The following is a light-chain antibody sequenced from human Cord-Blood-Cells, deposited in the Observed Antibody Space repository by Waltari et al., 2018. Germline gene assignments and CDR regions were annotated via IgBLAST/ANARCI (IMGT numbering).Light chain of an antibody. CDR1: KLGDKY. CDR3: QAWDSSTYV. CDR2: QDS. Sequence: SYELTQPPSVSVSPGQTASIPCSGDKLGDKYACWYQQKPGQSPVLVIYQDSKRPSGIPERFSCSNSGNTATLTISGTQAMDEADYYCQAWDSSTYVFGTGTKVTVL. J-gene: IGLJ1*01. V-gene: IGLV3-1*01.